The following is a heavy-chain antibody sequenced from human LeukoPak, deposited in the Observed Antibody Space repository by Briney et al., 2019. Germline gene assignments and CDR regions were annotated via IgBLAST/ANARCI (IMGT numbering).Heavy chain of an antibody. V-gene: IGHV4-59*01. CDR3: VKFGVDYDMGV. J-gene: IGHJ6*02. CDR1: GDSISGSY. CDR2: IHYSGRA. Sequence: PSETLSLTCTVSGDSISGSYWTWVRQPPGQGLEWIGQIHYSGRADYNPSLKRRITISVDTSKNQMSLTLTSVTAADTAIHYCVKFGVDYDMGVWGQGTTVTVSS. D-gene: IGHD3-16*01.